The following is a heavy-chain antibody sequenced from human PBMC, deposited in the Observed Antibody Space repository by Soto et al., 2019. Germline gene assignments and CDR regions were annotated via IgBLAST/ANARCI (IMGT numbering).Heavy chain of an antibody. J-gene: IGHJ4*02. CDR3: ARGPGTGHLFDY. V-gene: IGHV3-48*02. CDR2: ISPTSSTI. CDR1: GITLRSYP. Sequence: EVQLMESGGGLVQPGGSLRLSCAASGITLRSYPMNWVRHAPGRGLEWVSYISPTSSTIYYAGSVRGRFTISRDNAKNSLYLQMDSLTDEDTAVYYCARGPGTGHLFDYWGQGTLVTVSS. D-gene: IGHD2-8*02.